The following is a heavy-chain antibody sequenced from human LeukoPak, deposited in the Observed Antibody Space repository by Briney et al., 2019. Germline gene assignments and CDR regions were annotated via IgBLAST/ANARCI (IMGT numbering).Heavy chain of an antibody. CDR2: ISSDGTDT. J-gene: IGHJ4*02. Sequence: GGSLRLSCAASGFTFSGYWLHWVRQAPGKGLVGVSGISSDGTDTNYADSVKGRFTISRDNAKNTLYLQMNSLRADDTAVCYCVGDILVMGYWGQGTPVTVSS. CDR3: VGDILVMGY. V-gene: IGHV3-74*01. CDR1: GFTFSGYW. D-gene: IGHD2-8*02.